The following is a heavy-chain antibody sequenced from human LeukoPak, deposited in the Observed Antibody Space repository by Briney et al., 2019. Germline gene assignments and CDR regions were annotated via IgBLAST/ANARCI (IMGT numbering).Heavy chain of an antibody. CDR3: ARDREMGTIRNGFDV. D-gene: IGHD5-24*01. Sequence: GGSLRLSCAASGFTFSAYSMNWVRQAPGKGLEWVSSFSTSSSYIYYADSVKGRFTVSRDNAKNSLFLQMNSLRAEDTALYYCARDREMGTIRNGFDVWGQGTIVSVSS. CDR2: FSTSSSYI. J-gene: IGHJ3*01. CDR1: GFTFSAYS. V-gene: IGHV3-21*01.